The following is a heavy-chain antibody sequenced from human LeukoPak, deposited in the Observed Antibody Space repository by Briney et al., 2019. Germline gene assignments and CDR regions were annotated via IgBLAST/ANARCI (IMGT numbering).Heavy chain of an antibody. CDR1: GYTFTSCD. CDR3: TRGSSGRRDN. D-gene: IGHD6-19*01. Sequence: ASVKVSCKASGYTFTSCDINWVRQATGQGLEWMGWMNPNSGNTGYGQSFQGRITMTRDISIGTAYMELSNLTSEDTAIYYCTRGSSGRRDNWGQGTLVTISA. J-gene: IGHJ4*02. V-gene: IGHV1-8*01. CDR2: MNPNSGNT.